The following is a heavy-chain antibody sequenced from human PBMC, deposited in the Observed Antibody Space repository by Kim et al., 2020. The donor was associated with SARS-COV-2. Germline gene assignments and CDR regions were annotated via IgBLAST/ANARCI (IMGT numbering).Heavy chain of an antibody. Sequence: ASVKVSCKASGYTFTGYYMHWVRQAPGQGLEWMGRINPNSGGTNYAQKFQGRVTMTRDTSISTAYMELSRLRSDDTAVYYCAGQMDYDFWSGYFNWFDPWGQGTLVTVSS. CDR2: INPNSGGT. J-gene: IGHJ5*02. CDR1: GYTFTGYY. CDR3: AGQMDYDFWSGYFNWFDP. V-gene: IGHV1-2*06. D-gene: IGHD3-3*01.